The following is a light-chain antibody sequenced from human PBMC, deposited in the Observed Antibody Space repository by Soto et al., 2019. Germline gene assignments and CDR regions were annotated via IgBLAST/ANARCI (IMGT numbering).Light chain of an antibody. V-gene: IGKV1-5*03. J-gene: IGKJ2*01. CDR3: QQYNSYV. CDR1: QSISSW. Sequence: DIQMTQSSSTLSASVGDRVTITCRASQSISSWLAWYQQKPGEAPKLLIYKASTLESGVPSRFSGSGSGTEFTLTISSLQPDDFATYYCQQYNSYVFGQGTKLEI. CDR2: KAS.